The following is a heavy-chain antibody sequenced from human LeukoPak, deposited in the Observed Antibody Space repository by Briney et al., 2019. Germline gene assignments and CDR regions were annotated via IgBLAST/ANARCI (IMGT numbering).Heavy chain of an antibody. CDR2: INHSGST. J-gene: IGHJ4*02. CDR1: GGSFSGYY. CDR3: ARSYMGADY. D-gene: IGHD1-26*01. V-gene: IGHV4-34*01. Sequence: SETLSLTCAVYGGSFSGYYWSWIRQPPGKGLEWIGEINHSGSTNYNPSLKSRVTISVDTSKNQFSLKLSSVTAADTAVYYCARSYMGADYWGQGTLVTVSS.